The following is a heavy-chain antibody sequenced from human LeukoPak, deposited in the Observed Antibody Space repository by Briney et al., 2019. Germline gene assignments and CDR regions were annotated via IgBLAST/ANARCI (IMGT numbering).Heavy chain of an antibody. D-gene: IGHD3-22*01. CDR1: GGSISTYY. V-gene: IGHV4-59*01. Sequence: PSETLSLTCSVSGGSISTYYWSWIRQPPGRGLEWIGYSCYSGSTNYNPSLKSRVTMSVDTSRNQFFLRLSSVTAADTAVYYCARFSEYSHSSVHYLDYWGQGTLVSVYS. CDR3: ARFSEYSHSSVHYLDY. CDR2: SCYSGST. J-gene: IGHJ4*02.